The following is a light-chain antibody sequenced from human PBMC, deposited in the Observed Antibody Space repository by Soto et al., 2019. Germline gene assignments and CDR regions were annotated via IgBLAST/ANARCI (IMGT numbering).Light chain of an antibody. CDR3: SSYTSGSTVV. Sequence: QSVLTQPASVSASPGQSITVSCTGTSSDIGAYNYVSWYQQHPGKAPKLMIYEVSNRPSGVSNRFSASKSGNTASLTISGLQAEDEADYFCSSYTSGSTVVFGGGTKLTVL. CDR1: SSDIGAYNY. V-gene: IGLV2-14*01. CDR2: EVS. J-gene: IGLJ3*02.